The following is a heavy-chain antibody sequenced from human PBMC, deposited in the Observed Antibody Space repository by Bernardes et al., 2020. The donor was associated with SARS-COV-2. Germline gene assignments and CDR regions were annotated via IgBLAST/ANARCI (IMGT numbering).Heavy chain of an antibody. CDR2: ISSSGGTI. CDR3: AREGGFSYGPEFDY. CDR1: GFTFSSYE. J-gene: IGHJ4*02. D-gene: IGHD5-18*01. V-gene: IGHV3-48*03. Sequence: GGSLRLSCAASGFTFSSYEMNYVRQAPGKGLEWVAYISSSGGTIYYADSVKGRFTISRDNAKNSLYLQMNSLRAEDTAVYYCAREGGFSYGPEFDYWGQGTLVTVSS.